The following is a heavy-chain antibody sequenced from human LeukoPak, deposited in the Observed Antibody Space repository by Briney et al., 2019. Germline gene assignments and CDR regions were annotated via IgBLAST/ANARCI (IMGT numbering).Heavy chain of an antibody. V-gene: IGHV3-9*01. CDR1: GFTFDDYA. D-gene: IGHD6-19*01. CDR3: AKDHSSGWYPEYYFDY. Sequence: GRSLRLSCAASGFTFDDYAMHWVRQAPGKGLEWVSGISLNSGSIGYADSVKGRFTISRDNAKNSLYLQMNSLRAEDTALYYCAKDHSSGWYPEYYFDYWGQGTLVTVSS. CDR2: ISLNSGSI. J-gene: IGHJ4*02.